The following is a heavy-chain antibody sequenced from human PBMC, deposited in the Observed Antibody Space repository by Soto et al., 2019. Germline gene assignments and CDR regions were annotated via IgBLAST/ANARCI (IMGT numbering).Heavy chain of an antibody. CDR2: ISSSSSYI. J-gene: IGHJ5*02. D-gene: IGHD3-22*01. CDR3: ARGLYYYDSSGYYSP. V-gene: IGHV3-21*01. Sequence: EVQLVESGGGLVKPGGSLRLSCAASGFTFSSYSMNWVRQAPGKGLEWVSSISSSSSYIYYADSVKGRFTISRDNAKNSLYLQMNSLRAEDTAVYYCARGLYYYDSSGYYSPWGQGSLVPVSS. CDR1: GFTFSSYS.